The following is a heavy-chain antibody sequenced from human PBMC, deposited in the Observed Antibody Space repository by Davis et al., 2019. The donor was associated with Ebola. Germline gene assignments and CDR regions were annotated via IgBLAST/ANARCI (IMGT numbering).Heavy chain of an antibody. CDR3: VKGGWLDV. D-gene: IGHD2-15*01. V-gene: IGHV3-23*01. Sequence: GESLKISCAASGFTFRSIVMTSVRQAPGKGLEWVSVISTGGDTTYYADSVKGRFTISRDNSKNTLYLQMNSLRADDTAVYYCVKGGWLDVWGKGTTVTVSS. CDR2: ISTGGDTT. CDR1: GFTFRSIV. J-gene: IGHJ6*04.